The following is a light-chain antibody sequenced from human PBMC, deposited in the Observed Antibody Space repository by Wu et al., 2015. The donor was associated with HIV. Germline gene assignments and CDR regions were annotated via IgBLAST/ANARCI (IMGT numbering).Light chain of an antibody. J-gene: IGKJ2*03. CDR3: QQYNNLRS. CDR2: GAS. V-gene: IGKV3-15*01. Sequence: EIVMTQSPATLSVSPGERATLSCRASQSVSSNLAWYQQKPGQAPRLLIYGASTRATGIPARFSGSGSGTEFTLTISSLQSEDFAVYYCQQYNNLRSFGQGTKLEYQT. CDR1: QSVSSN.